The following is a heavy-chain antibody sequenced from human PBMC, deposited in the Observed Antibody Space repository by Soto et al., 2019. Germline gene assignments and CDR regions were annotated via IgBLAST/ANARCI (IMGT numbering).Heavy chain of an antibody. D-gene: IGHD3-22*01. Sequence: EVQLVESGGGLVKPGGSLRLSCAPSGFTFSNAWMNWVRQAPGKGLEWVGRIKSKTDGGTTDYAAPVKGRFTISRDDSKNTLYLQMNSLKTEDTAVYYCTTDYYDSSGYYSLHYWGQGTLVTVSS. CDR1: GFTFSNAW. J-gene: IGHJ4*02. V-gene: IGHV3-15*07. CDR3: TTDYYDSSGYYSLHY. CDR2: IKSKTDGGTT.